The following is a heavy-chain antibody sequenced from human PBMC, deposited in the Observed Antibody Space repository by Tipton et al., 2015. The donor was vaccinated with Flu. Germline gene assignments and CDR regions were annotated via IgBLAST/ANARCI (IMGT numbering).Heavy chain of an antibody. CDR2: IYSGGST. V-gene: IGHV3-53*01. D-gene: IGHD2-15*01. CDR1: GFTLTRYG. Sequence: SLRLSCAVSGFTLTRYGMSWVRQAPGKGLEWVSVIYSGGSTYYADSVKGRFTISRDNSKNTLYLQMNSLRAEDTAVYYCARVSGGGYYFDYWGQGTLVTASS. CDR3: ARVSGGGYYFDY. J-gene: IGHJ4*02.